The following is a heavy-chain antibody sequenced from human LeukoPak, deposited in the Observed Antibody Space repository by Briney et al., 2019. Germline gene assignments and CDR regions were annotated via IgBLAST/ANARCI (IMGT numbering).Heavy chain of an antibody. CDR1: GGSFSGYY. Sequence: SETLSLTCAVYGGSFSGYYWSWIRQPPGKGLEWIGEINHSGSTNYNPSLKSRVAISVDTSKNQFSLKLSSVTAADTAVYYCARAGYSNLYYYYGMDVWGQGTTVTVSS. CDR3: ARAGYSNLYYYYGMDV. CDR2: INHSGST. V-gene: IGHV4-34*01. D-gene: IGHD6-13*01. J-gene: IGHJ6*02.